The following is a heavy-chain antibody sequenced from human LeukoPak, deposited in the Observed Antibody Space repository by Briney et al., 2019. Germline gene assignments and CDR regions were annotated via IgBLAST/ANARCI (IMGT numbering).Heavy chain of an antibody. J-gene: IGHJ4*02. CDR3: ARSFFGSGTYLWY. Sequence: SETLSLTCTVSGGSISSAGYYWSWIRQPAGKGLEWIGRIYSGGSTNYNPSLKSRVTISEDTSKNQFSLKLSSVTAADTAVYYCARSFFGSGTYLWYWGQGTLVTVSS. CDR2: IYSGGST. V-gene: IGHV4-61*02. CDR1: GGSISSAGYY. D-gene: IGHD3-10*01.